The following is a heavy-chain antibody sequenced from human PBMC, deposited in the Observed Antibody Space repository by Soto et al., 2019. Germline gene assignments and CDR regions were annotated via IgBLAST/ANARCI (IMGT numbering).Heavy chain of an antibody. D-gene: IGHD5-12*01. CDR3: ASTISGTLFDY. CDR1: GGSISSGDYY. J-gene: IGHJ4*02. CDR2: IYYSGST. Sequence: SETLSLTCTVSGGSISSGDYYWSWIRQPPGKGLEWIGYIYYSGSTYYNPSLKSRVTISVDTSKNQFSLKLSSVTAADTAVYYCASTISGTLFDYWGQGTLVTVSS. V-gene: IGHV4-30-4*01.